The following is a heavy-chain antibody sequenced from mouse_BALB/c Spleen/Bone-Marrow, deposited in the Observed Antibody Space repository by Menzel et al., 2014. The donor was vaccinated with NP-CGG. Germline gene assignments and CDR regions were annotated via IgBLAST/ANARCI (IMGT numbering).Heavy chain of an antibody. CDR3: TREGDSPFAY. J-gene: IGHJ3*01. V-gene: IGHV1S81*02. CDR1: GYTFTSYY. CDR2: INPSNGGT. Sequence: QVQLQQSGAELVKPGASVKLSCKASGYTFTSYYMYWVKQRPGQGLEWIGEINPSNGGTNFNEKFKSKATLTVDKSSSTAYMHLSSPTSEDSAVYYCTREGDSPFAYWGQGTLVTVSA. D-gene: IGHD2-13*01.